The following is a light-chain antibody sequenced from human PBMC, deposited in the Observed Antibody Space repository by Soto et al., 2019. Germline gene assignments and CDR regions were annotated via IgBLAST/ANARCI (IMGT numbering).Light chain of an antibody. V-gene: IGLV2-23*01. CDR1: SSDFGSYNY. Sequence: QSALTQPASVSGSPGQSITISCTGTSSDFGSYNYVSWYQQHPGKAPKLMIYEGSKRPSGVSNRFSGSKSGNTASLTISGLQAEDEADYYCCSYAGSRWLFGGGTKLTVL. CDR2: EGS. CDR3: CSYAGSRWL. J-gene: IGLJ3*02.